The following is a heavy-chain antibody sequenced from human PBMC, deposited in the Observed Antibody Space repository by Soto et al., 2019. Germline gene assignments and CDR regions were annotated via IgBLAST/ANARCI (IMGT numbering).Heavy chain of an antibody. D-gene: IGHD3-9*01. CDR2: ISAYNGNT. Sequence: GASVKVSCKASGYTFTSYGISWVRQAPGQGLEWMGWISAYNGNTNYAQKLQGRVTMTTDTSTSTAYMELRSLRSDDTAVYYCARDFDILTGYYPLFPFDPWGQGTLVTVSS. V-gene: IGHV1-18*01. CDR3: ARDFDILTGYYPLFPFDP. J-gene: IGHJ5*02. CDR1: GYTFTSYG.